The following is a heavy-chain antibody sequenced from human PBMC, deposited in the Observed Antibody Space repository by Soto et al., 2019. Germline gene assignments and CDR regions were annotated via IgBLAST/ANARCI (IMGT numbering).Heavy chain of an antibody. V-gene: IGHV4-39*01. CDR1: GGSISSSSYY. Sequence: QLQLQESGPGLVKPSETLSLTCTVSGGSISSSSYYWGWIHQPPGKGLEWIGSIYYSGSTYYNPSLKSRVTISVDTSKNQFSLKLSSVTAADTAVYYCATLTGYCTNGVCYRYFDYWGQGTLVTVSS. CDR2: IYYSGST. D-gene: IGHD2-8*01. CDR3: ATLTGYCTNGVCYRYFDY. J-gene: IGHJ4*02.